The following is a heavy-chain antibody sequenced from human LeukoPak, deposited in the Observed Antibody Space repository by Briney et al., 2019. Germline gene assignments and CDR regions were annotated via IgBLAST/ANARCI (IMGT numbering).Heavy chain of an antibody. Sequence: PSETLSLTCTVSGGSISSYYWSWLRQPPGKGLEWIGYIYYSGSPNYNPSLKSRVTISVDTSKNQFSLKLRSVRAADTAVYYCARVNRRGDAFDIWGQGTMVTVSS. CDR3: ARVNRRGDAFDI. V-gene: IGHV4-59*01. CDR2: IYYSGSP. D-gene: IGHD1-14*01. J-gene: IGHJ3*02. CDR1: GGSISSYY.